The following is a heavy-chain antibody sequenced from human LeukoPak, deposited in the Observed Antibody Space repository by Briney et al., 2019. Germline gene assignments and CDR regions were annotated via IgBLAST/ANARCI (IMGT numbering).Heavy chain of an antibody. J-gene: IGHJ1*01. CDR1: RFTFSSYG. D-gene: IGHD3-16*01. Sequence: LTGGSLRLSCAASRFTFSSYGMNWVRQAPGKGLEWVSGISPSGGITYYTDSVKGRFTISRDNSKNTVSLQMNSLRGDDTAVYYCAKDDAWGRYKDWGQGTLVTVSS. CDR2: ISPSGGIT. V-gene: IGHV3-23*01. CDR3: AKDDAWGRYKD.